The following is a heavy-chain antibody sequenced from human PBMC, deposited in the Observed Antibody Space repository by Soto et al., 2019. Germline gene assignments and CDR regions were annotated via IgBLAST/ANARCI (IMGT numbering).Heavy chain of an antibody. V-gene: IGHV3-49*03. D-gene: IGHD3-22*01. CDR1: EFTFGDYA. CDR2: IRTKTYGGTT. J-gene: IGHJ3*02. Sequence: GGSLRLSCTASEFTFGDYAMSWFRQAPGKGLEWVGFIRTKTYGGTTEYAASVKGRFTISRDDSKSIAYLQMNSLKTEDTAVYYCTREGSFYYDSSGYYYDAFDIWGQGTMVTVSS. CDR3: TREGSFYYDSSGYYYDAFDI.